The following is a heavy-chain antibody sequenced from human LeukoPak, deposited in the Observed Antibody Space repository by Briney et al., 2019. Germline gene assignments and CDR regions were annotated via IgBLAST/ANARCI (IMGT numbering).Heavy chain of an antibody. D-gene: IGHD2/OR15-2a*01. CDR1: GYTFTSYG. CDR3: ARRSGHQGDFYYYYMDV. J-gene: IGHJ6*03. V-gene: IGHV1-18*01. Sequence: ASVKVSCKASGYTFTSYGISWVRQAPGQGLEWMGWISAYNGNTNYAQKFQGRVTMTRDTSISTAYMELSRLRSDDTAVYYCARRSGHQGDFYYYYMDVWGKGTTVTVSS. CDR2: ISAYNGNT.